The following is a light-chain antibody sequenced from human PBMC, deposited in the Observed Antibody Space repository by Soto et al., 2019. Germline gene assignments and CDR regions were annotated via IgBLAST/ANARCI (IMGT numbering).Light chain of an antibody. J-gene: IGKJ1*01. CDR1: QSISSSY. Sequence: DIVLTQSPDTVSLSPGERAALSCRASQSISSSYLAWYQQKPGQAPRLLIYGASSRATGIPDRFSGSGSGTDFTLTISRLEPEDFAVYYCQQYGVSPRTFGQGTKVDIK. V-gene: IGKV3-20*01. CDR3: QQYGVSPRT. CDR2: GAS.